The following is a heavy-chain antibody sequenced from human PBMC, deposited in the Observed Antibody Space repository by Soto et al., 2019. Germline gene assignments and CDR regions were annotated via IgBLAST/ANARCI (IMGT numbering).Heavy chain of an antibody. CDR3: ARGHYGTGGYPFPYFDY. Sequence: ASVKVSCKASGYSFTGYYIHWVRQAPGQGLEWMGWSNPDSGARNYAQNFQGRVTLTSDTSISRASMDLTSLTSDDTAVYYCARGHYGTGGYPFPYFDYWGQGTMVTVSS. D-gene: IGHD2-8*02. CDR1: GYSFTGYY. V-gene: IGHV1-2*02. J-gene: IGHJ4*02. CDR2: SNPDSGAR.